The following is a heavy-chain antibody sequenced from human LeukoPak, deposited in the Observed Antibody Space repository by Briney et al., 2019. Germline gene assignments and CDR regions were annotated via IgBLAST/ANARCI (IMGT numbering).Heavy chain of an antibody. J-gene: IGHJ4*02. D-gene: IGHD1-26*01. V-gene: IGHV4-4*07. CDR1: GGSLSSYY. CDR2: IYTSGST. CDR3: ARGGGSYYLFDY. Sequence: SETLSLTCTVSGGSLSSYYWSWIRQPAPQGLEWIGRIYTSGSTNYNPSLKSRVTMSVDTSKNQYSLKLSSVTAADTAVYYCARGGGSYYLFDYWGQGTLVTVSS.